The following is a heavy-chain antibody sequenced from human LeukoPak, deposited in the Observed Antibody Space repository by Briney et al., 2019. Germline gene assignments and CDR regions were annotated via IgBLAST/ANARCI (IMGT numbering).Heavy chain of an antibody. CDR1: GGSISGYY. V-gene: IGHV4-59*12. J-gene: IGHJ4*02. Sequence: SETLSLTCTVSGGSISGYYWNWIRQPPGKGLEWIGHVIYTGTTKYHPSLKSRMAISVDTSSNQFSLKLRSVTAADTAVYYCARGITVTTTSDHLDFWGQGTLVTVPS. D-gene: IGHD4-17*01. CDR2: VIYTGTT. CDR3: ARGITVTTTSDHLDF.